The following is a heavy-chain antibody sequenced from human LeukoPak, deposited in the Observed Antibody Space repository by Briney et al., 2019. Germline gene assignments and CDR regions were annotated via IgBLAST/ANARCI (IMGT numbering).Heavy chain of an antibody. Sequence: GESLKISYKTSGYSFTDYWIGWVRQVPGKGLEWMGSTYPGDSDTRYSPSFQGQVTISADKSFSTAYLQWSSLKASDTAMYYCARPLAVAGNYYFDYWGQGTLVTVSS. J-gene: IGHJ4*02. CDR2: TYPGDSDT. CDR3: ARPLAVAGNYYFDY. CDR1: GYSFTDYW. D-gene: IGHD6-19*01. V-gene: IGHV5-51*01.